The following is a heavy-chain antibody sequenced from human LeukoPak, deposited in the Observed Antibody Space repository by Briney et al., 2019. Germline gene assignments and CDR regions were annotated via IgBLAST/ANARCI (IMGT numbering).Heavy chain of an antibody. Sequence: SETLSLTCAVYGGSLSGYYWSWIRQPPGKGLEWIGEINHSGSTNYNPSLKSRVTISVDTSKNQFSLKLSSVTAADTAVYYCARGGVYYYGSGRPKPYNWFDPWGQGTLVTVSS. V-gene: IGHV4-34*01. D-gene: IGHD3-10*01. CDR3: ARGGVYYYGSGRPKPYNWFDP. CDR1: GGSLSGYY. CDR2: INHSGST. J-gene: IGHJ5*02.